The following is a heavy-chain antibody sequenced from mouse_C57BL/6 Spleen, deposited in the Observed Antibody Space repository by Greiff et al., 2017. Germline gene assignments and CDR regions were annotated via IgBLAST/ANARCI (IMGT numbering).Heavy chain of an antibody. CDR1: GYTFTNYW. J-gene: IGHJ1*03. Sequence: QVQLKESGAELVRPGTSVKMSCKASGYTFTNYWIGWAKQRPGHGLEWIGDIYPGGGYTNYNEKFKGKATLTADKSSSTAYMQFSSLTSEDSAIYYCAREGNITTVVSNWYFDVWGTGTTVTVSS. D-gene: IGHD1-1*01. CDR3: AREGNITTVVSNWYFDV. CDR2: IYPGGGYT. V-gene: IGHV1-63*01.